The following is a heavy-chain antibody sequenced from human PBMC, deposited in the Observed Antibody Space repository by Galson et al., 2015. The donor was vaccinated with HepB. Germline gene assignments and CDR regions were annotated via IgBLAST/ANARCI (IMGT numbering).Heavy chain of an antibody. Sequence: SLRLSCAASGFTFSTFEMSWVRQAPGKGLEWVSYITNNGRSTHYADSVKGRFTISRDNAKNSLYLQMNSLRAEDTAVYYCVREVTVTPDAFDIWGPGAMVTVSS. D-gene: IGHD2-21*02. J-gene: IGHJ3*02. V-gene: IGHV3-48*03. CDR3: VREVTVTPDAFDI. CDR2: ITNNGRST. CDR1: GFTFSTFE.